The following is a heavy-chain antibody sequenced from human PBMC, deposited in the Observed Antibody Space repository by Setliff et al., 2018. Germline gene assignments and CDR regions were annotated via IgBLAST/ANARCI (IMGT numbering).Heavy chain of an antibody. Sequence: GGSLRLSCAASGFTFSGSAMHWVRQASGKGLEWVGRIRSKANSYATAYAASVKGRFTISRDDSKNTAYLQMNSLRADDMAIYYCARDACPYSSNWCHHFDYWGQGTLVTVSS. D-gene: IGHD6-13*01. V-gene: IGHV3-73*01. CDR3: ARDACPYSSNWCHHFDY. CDR1: GFTFSGSA. CDR2: IRSKANSYAT. J-gene: IGHJ4*02.